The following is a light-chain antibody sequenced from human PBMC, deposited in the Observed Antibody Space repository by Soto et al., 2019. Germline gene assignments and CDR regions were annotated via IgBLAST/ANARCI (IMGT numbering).Light chain of an antibody. CDR1: TSDVGGYNY. CDR2: GVS. CDR3: SSYTSSSTLV. V-gene: IGLV2-14*01. J-gene: IGLJ3*02. Sequence: QSALTQPASVSGSPGPSITISCTGTTSDVGGYNYVSWYQQHPGKAPKLMIYGVSNRPSGVSNRCSGYKSGNTASLTISGLQAEVEGDYYCSSYTSSSTLVFGGGTQLPVL.